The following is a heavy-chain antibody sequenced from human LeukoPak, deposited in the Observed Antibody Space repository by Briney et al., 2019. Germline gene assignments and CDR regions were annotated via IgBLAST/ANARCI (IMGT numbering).Heavy chain of an antibody. V-gene: IGHV4-39*01. CDR1: GGSISSSSYY. D-gene: IGHD6-19*01. Sequence: PSETLSLTCTVSGGSISSSSYYWGWIRQPPGKGLEWIGSIYYSGSTYYNPSLEGRVTISVDTSKNQFSLKLSSVTAADTAVYSCAKVGGLAVAGTDNWMDPWGQGTLVTVSS. CDR3: AKVGGLAVAGTDNWMDP. CDR2: IYYSGST. J-gene: IGHJ5*02.